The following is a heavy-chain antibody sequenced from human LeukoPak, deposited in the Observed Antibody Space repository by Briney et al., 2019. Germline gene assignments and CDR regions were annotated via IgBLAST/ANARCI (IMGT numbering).Heavy chain of an antibody. D-gene: IGHD2-8*01. CDR2: INEAGSEI. CDR1: GFIFNDYW. Sequence: PGGSLRLSCAASGFIFNDYWMSWVRQAPSKGLEWVANINEAGSEIYYLDSVKGRLTISRDNVKNSLYLQMNSLRAEDTAVYYCATGVYYFDNWGQGTLVTVSS. CDR3: ATGVYYFDN. V-gene: IGHV3-7*01. J-gene: IGHJ4*02.